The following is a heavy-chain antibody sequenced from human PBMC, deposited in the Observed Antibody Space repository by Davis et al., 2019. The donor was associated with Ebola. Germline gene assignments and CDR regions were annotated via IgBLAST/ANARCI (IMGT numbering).Heavy chain of an antibody. J-gene: IGHJ6*02. CDR1: GFTVSSNH. CDR3: ARGGETVTGTASHGMDV. D-gene: IGHD1-14*01. Sequence: PGGSLRLSCAASGFTVSSNHMTWVRQAPGKGLEWVSALSGSGGLSYYADSVKGRFTISRDNSKNTLYLQMDSLTAEDTAVYYWARGGETVTGTASHGMDVWGQGTTVTVSS. V-gene: IGHV3-23*01. CDR2: LSGSGGLS.